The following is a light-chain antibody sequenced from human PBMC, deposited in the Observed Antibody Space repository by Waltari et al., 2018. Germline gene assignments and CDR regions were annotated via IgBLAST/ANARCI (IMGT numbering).Light chain of an antibody. CDR1: QRIKNN. V-gene: IGKV3-15*01. CDR3: QQYDNWPLT. Sequence: ETVMTQSPATLSVYPGERATLSCRACQRIKNNLAWYQQKGGQAHRHLLFDTSTRATGISAGFIGSGYGTEFTLTISSLQSEDFAVCYCQQYDNWPLTFGQGTRLDIK. J-gene: IGKJ5*01. CDR2: DTS.